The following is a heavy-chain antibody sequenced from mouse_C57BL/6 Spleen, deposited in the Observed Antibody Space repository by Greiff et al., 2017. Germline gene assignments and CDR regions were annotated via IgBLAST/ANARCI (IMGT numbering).Heavy chain of an antibody. CDR1: GFTFSSYG. V-gene: IGHV5-6*01. J-gene: IGHJ4*01. D-gene: IGHD2-3*01. CDR3: AKDGPGDAMDY. Sequence: EVKVVESGGDLVKPGGSLKLSCAASGFTFSSYGMSWVRQTPDKRLEWVATISSGGSYTYYPDSVKGRFTISRDNAKNALYLQMSSLKSEDTAMYYCAKDGPGDAMDYRGQGTSVTVSS. CDR2: ISSGGSYT.